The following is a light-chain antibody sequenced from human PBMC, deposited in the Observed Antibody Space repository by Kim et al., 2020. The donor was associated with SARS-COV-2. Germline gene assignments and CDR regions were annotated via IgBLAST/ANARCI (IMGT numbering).Light chain of an antibody. CDR1: NIGSKS. CDR2: YDS. CDR3: QVWDSSSDHLYV. Sequence: VSVAPGKTARITCGGNNIGSKSVHWYQQKPGQAPVLVIYYDSDRPSGIPERFSGSNSGNTATLTISRVEAGDEADYYCQVWDSSSDHLYVFGTGTKVTVL. J-gene: IGLJ1*01. V-gene: IGLV3-21*04.